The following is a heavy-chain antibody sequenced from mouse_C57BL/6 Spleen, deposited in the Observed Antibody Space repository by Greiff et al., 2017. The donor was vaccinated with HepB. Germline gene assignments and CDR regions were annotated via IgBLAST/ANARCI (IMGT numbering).Heavy chain of an antibody. V-gene: IGHV1-69*01. CDR1: GYTFTSYW. CDR2: IDPSDSYT. J-gene: IGHJ2*01. Sequence: QVQLQQPGAELVMPGASVKLSCKASGYTFTSYWMHWVKQRPGQGLEWIGEIDPSDSYTNYNQKFKGKSTLTVDKSSSTAYRQLSSLTSEDSAVYYCARPHDGYLDYWGQGTTLTVSS. D-gene: IGHD2-3*01. CDR3: ARPHDGYLDY.